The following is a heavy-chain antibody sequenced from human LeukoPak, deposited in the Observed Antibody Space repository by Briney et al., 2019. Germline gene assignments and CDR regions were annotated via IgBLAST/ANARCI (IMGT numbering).Heavy chain of an antibody. J-gene: IGHJ6*02. Sequence: SETLSLTCAVYGGSFSGYYWSWIRQPPGKGLEWIGEINYSGSTNYNPSFKSRVTISVDTSKNQFSLKLSSVTAADTAVYYCARGQPGYGMDVWGQGTTVTVSS. CDR2: INYSGST. V-gene: IGHV4-34*01. CDR3: ARGQPGYGMDV. CDR1: GGSFSGYY. D-gene: IGHD1-14*01.